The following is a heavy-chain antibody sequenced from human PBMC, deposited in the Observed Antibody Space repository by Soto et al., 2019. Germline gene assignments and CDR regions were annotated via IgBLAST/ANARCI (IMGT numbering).Heavy chain of an antibody. V-gene: IGHV4-4*07. CDR3: ARDQGVVVTADNWFDP. Sequence: SETLSLTCTGSGGSITDYSWIWIRQPAGKGLEWIGRIYSSGHTNYNPSLRGRITMSLDTSKKQFLLKLSSATATDTAVYFCARDQGVVVTADNWFDPWGQGIRVTVSS. J-gene: IGHJ5*02. CDR2: IYSSGHT. D-gene: IGHD2-21*02. CDR1: GGSITDYS.